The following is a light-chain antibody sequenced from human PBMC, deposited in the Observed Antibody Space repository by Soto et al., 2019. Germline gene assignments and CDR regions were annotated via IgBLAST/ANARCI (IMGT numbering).Light chain of an antibody. CDR1: QSISSW. Sequence: DIQMTQSPSTLSASVGDRVTITCRASQSISSWLAWYQQKPGKAPKLLIYKASSLESGVPSRFSGSGSGTEFTLTISTLQPDDFATYCCQQYNSYLTFGGGTKVEIK. CDR3: QQYNSYLT. V-gene: IGKV1-5*03. J-gene: IGKJ4*01. CDR2: KAS.